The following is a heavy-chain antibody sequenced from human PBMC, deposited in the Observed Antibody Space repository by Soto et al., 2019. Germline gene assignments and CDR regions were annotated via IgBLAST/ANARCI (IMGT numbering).Heavy chain of an antibody. J-gene: IGHJ4*02. CDR3: ARVVRSSSYRVPPYYFDY. D-gene: IGHD6-13*01. CDR2: IIPIFGTA. Sequence: VASVKVSCKASGGTFSSYAISWVRQAPGQGLEWMGGIIPIFGTANYAQKFQGRVTITADESTSTAYMELSSLSSEDTAVYYCARVVRSSSYRVPPYYFDYWGQGTLVTVSS. V-gene: IGHV1-69*13. CDR1: GGTFSSYA.